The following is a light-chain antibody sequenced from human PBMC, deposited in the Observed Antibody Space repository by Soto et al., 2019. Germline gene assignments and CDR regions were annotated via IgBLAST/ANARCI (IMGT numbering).Light chain of an antibody. CDR2: EVS. CDR1: SSDVGSYNV. CDR3: CSYAGSSSAYV. Sequence: SVLPQPASVSRSPGQSITISCTGTSSDVGSYNVVSWYQQHPGKAPKLLIYEVSKRPSGVSDRFSGSKSGNTASLTISGLQAEDEADYHCCSYAGSSSAYVFGTGTRSPS. J-gene: IGLJ1*01. V-gene: IGLV2-23*02.